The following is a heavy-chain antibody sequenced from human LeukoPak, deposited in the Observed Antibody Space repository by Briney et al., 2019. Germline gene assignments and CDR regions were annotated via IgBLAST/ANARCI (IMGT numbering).Heavy chain of an antibody. J-gene: IGHJ4*02. CDR3: AKAAAGMRSYFDY. Sequence: GGSLRLSCAASGFTFSSCSMNWVRQAPGKGLEWVSSISSSSSYIYYADSVKGRFTISRDNAKNSLYLQMNSLRAEDTAVYYCAKAAAGMRSYFDYWGQGTLVTVSS. CDR2: ISSSSSYI. D-gene: IGHD6-13*01. V-gene: IGHV3-21*01. CDR1: GFTFSSCS.